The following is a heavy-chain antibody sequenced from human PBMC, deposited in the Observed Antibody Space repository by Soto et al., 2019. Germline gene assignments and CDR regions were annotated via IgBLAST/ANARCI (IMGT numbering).Heavy chain of an antibody. V-gene: IGHV3-48*02. Sequence: GGSLRLSCAASGFTFSSYSMNWVRQAPGKGLEWVSYISSSSSTIYYSDSVKGRFTISRDNAKNSLYLQMNSLRDEDTAVYYCARESRFLEWLSLNWFDPWGQGTLVTVSS. CDR1: GFTFSSYS. CDR2: ISSSSSTI. J-gene: IGHJ5*02. D-gene: IGHD3-3*01. CDR3: ARESRFLEWLSLNWFDP.